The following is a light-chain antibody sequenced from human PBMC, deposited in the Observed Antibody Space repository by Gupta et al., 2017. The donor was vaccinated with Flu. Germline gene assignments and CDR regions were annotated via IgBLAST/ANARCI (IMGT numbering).Light chain of an antibody. J-gene: IGKJ1*01. CDR2: QVS. Sequence: VTLCQPASICCRSSQGLVYRDGNTYLHWFQQRPGQSPRRLIYQVSYRDSGAPDRFSGSGSGTDFTLKISRVEAEDVGIYFCMQGAHWPWAFGQGTTVEIK. CDR1: QGLVYRDGNTY. CDR3: MQGAHWPWA. V-gene: IGKV2-30*01.